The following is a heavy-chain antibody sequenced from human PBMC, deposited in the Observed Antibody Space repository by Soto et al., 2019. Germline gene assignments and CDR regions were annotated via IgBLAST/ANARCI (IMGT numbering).Heavy chain of an antibody. J-gene: IGHJ6*03. Sequence: GASVKVSCKASGYTFTSYYMHWVRQAPGQGLEWMGIINPSGGSTSYAQKFQGRVTMTRDTSTSTVYMELSSLRSEDTAVYYCARELRYCSSTSCYEVDYYYYYMDVWGKGTTVTVSS. D-gene: IGHD2-2*01. CDR3: ARELRYCSSTSCYEVDYYYYYMDV. V-gene: IGHV1-46*03. CDR2: INPSGGST. CDR1: GYTFTSYY.